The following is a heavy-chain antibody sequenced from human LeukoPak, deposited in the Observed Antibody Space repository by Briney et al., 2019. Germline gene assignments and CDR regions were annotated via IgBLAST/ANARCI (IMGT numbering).Heavy chain of an antibody. V-gene: IGHV3-30*18. CDR2: ISYDGSNK. CDR1: GFTFSSYG. D-gene: IGHD1/OR15-1a*01. CDR3: AKDRTQKYNWNTPGPYFDY. Sequence: PGGSLRLSCAASGFTFSSYGMHWVRQAPGKGLEWVAVISYDGSNKYYADSVKGRFTISRDNSKNTLYLQMNSLRAEDTAVYYCAKDRTQKYNWNTPGPYFDYWGQGTLVTVSS. J-gene: IGHJ4*02.